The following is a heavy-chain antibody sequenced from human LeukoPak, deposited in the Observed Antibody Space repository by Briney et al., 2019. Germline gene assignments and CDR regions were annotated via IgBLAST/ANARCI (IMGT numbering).Heavy chain of an antibody. J-gene: IGHJ5*02. V-gene: IGHV5-51*01. D-gene: IGHD6-6*01. CDR2: IYPGDSDT. CDR3: ARLIVGSSSTGWFDP. CDR1: GYTFSSYW. Sequence: HWGSLRLSCKGSGYTFSSYWIGWVRQMPGKGLQWMGIIYPGDSDTTYSPSFQGQVTISADKSISTAYLQWSSLKASDTAIYYCARLIVGSSSTGWFDPWGQGTLVTVSS.